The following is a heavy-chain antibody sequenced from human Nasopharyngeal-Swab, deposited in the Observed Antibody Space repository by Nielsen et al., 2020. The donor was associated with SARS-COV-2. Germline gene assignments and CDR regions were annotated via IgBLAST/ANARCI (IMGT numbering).Heavy chain of an antibody. Sequence: GESLKISCSASGFTFSDYAMHWVRQAPGKRPEFVSAISSHGHTTYYADSVKGRFSISRDNSKSTLYLHLSSLTTADTAVYFCVKETGTGVPSWWAFDYWGQGARVTVSS. J-gene: IGHJ4*02. CDR2: ISSHGHTT. CDR3: VKETGTGVPSWWAFDY. V-gene: IGHV3-64D*09. D-gene: IGHD6-13*01. CDR1: GFTFSDYA.